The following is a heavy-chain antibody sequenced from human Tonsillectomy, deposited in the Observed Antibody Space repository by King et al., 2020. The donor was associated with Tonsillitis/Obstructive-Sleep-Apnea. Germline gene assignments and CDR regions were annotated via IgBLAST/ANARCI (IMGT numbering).Heavy chain of an antibody. J-gene: IGHJ4*02. V-gene: IGHV3-23*04. D-gene: IGHD3-10*01. CDR2: ISSSGGTT. Sequence: VQLVESGGGLVQPGGSLRLSCAASGFTFHIYAMTWVRQAPGKGLEWVSGISSSGGTTYYADSVRGRFTISRDNSKNTLYLQMNSLRAEDTAVYYCAKGRENFYGSGSPYYFDYWGQGTLVTVSS. CDR1: GFTFHIYA. CDR3: AKGRENFYGSGSPYYFDY.